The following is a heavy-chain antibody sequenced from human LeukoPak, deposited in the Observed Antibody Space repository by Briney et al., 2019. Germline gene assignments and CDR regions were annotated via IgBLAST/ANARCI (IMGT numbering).Heavy chain of an antibody. Sequence: SETLSLICTVSGGSISRPSYYWGWIRQPPAKGLEWVGSIYYGGSTHYNSSLGSRVTISVDTSKNQLSLKVSSVTAADTAVYYCARQPRIAAAPYYFDYWGQGTLVTVSS. CDR2: IYYGGST. D-gene: IGHD6-13*01. CDR1: GGSISRPSYY. J-gene: IGHJ4*02. CDR3: ARQPRIAAAPYYFDY. V-gene: IGHV4-39*01.